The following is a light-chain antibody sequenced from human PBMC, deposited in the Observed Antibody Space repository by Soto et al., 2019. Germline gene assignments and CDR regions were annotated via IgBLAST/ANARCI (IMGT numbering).Light chain of an antibody. V-gene: IGLV2-23*01. CDR2: EGS. Sequence: QSALTQPASVSGSPGQSITISCTGTSSDVGNYNLVSWYQQHPGKAPKLMIYEGSKRPSGVSNRFSGSKSGNTGSLTISGLQAEDEADYHCCSYAGSSTWVFGGGTKLTVL. CDR1: SSDVGNYNL. J-gene: IGLJ3*02. CDR3: CSYAGSSTWV.